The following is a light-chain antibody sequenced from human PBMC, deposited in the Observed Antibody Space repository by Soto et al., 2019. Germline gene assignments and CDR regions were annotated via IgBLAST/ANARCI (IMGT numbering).Light chain of an antibody. Sequence: EIVLTQSPGTLSLSPGERATLSCRASQSVSSSYLAWSQQKPGQAPRLLIYGASSRATGIPDRFSGSGSGTEFTLTISSLQSEDFAVYYCQQYNSWPLTFGGGTKVEIK. CDR1: QSVSSSY. J-gene: IGKJ4*01. CDR3: QQYNSWPLT. V-gene: IGKV3-20*01. CDR2: GAS.